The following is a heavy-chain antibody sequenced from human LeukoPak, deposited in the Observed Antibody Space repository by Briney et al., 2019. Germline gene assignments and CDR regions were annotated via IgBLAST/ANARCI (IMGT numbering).Heavy chain of an antibody. Sequence: PGGSLRLSCAASGFTFNSYSMNWVRQAPGKGLEWVSYISSSSSTIYYADSVEGRFTISRDNAKNSLYLQMNSLRAEDTAVYYCAELGITMIGGVWGKGTTVTISS. CDR3: AELGITMIGGV. CDR2: ISSSSSTI. CDR1: GFTFNSYS. J-gene: IGHJ6*04. V-gene: IGHV3-48*04. D-gene: IGHD3-10*02.